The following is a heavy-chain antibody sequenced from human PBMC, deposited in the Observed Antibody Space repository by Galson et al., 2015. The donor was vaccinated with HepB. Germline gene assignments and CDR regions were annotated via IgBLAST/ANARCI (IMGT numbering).Heavy chain of an antibody. CDR3: ARGGARPLLDV. CDR1: GYSFSRYA. Sequence: SVKVSCKASGYSFSRYAMNWVRQAPGQGLEWMGWINTNTGNPTYAQGFTGRFVFSLDTSVSTAYLQISSLKAEDTAVYYCARGGARPLLDVWGQGTTVTVSS. D-gene: IGHD2-15*01. CDR2: INTNTGNP. V-gene: IGHV7-4-1*02. J-gene: IGHJ6*02.